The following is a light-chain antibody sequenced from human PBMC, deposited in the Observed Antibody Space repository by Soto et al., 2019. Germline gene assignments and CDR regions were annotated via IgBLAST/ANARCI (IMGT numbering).Light chain of an antibody. J-gene: IGLJ1*01. CDR1: SSDIGAGYD. CDR2: GNI. V-gene: IGLV1-40*01. CDR3: QSHDSSLSGYV. Sequence: QSVLTQPPSVSGAPGQRVTISCTGSSSDIGAGYDVHWYQQLPGTAPKLLIYGNINRPSGVPDRFSGSKSGTSASLAITGIQAEDESDYYCQSHDSSLSGYVFGTGTKVT.